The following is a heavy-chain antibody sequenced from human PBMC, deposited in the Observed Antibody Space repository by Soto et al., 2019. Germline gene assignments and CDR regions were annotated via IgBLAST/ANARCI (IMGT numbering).Heavy chain of an antibody. V-gene: IGHV4-34*01. CDR2: INHSGST. Sequence: PSETLSLTCAVYGGSFSGYYWSWIRQPPGKGLEWIGEINHSGSTNYNPSLKGRVTISVDTSKNQFSLKLSSVTAADTAVYYCARGGGDFWSGYYRGALGYYYGMDVWGQGTTVTVSS. CDR1: GGSFSGYY. J-gene: IGHJ6*02. D-gene: IGHD3-3*01. CDR3: ARGGGDFWSGYYRGALGYYYGMDV.